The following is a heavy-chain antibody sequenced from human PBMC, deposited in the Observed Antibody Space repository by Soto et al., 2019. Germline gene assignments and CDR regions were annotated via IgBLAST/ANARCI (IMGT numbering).Heavy chain of an antibody. D-gene: IGHD3-3*01. Sequence: SETLSLTCTVSGGSISSYYWSWIRQPPGKGLEWIGYIYYSGSTNYNPSLKSRVTISVDTSKNQFSLKLSSVTAADTAVYYCARSERYYDFWSGYYSYYYGMDVWGQGTTVTVS. CDR2: IYYSGST. V-gene: IGHV4-59*01. J-gene: IGHJ6*02. CDR1: GGSISSYY. CDR3: ARSERYYDFWSGYYSYYYGMDV.